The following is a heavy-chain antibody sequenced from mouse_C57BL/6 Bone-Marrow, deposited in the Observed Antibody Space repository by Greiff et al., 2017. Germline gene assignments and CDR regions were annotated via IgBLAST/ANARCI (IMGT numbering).Heavy chain of an antibody. CDR3: ASYGSSSFDY. CDR2: IYPGDGDT. D-gene: IGHD1-1*01. V-gene: IGHV1-82*01. J-gene: IGHJ2*01. Sequence: VKLVESGPELVKPGASVKISCKASGYAFSSSWMNWVKQRPGKGLEWVGRIYPGDGDTNYNGKFKGKATLTADKSSSTAYMQLSSLTSEDSAVYFCASYGSSSFDYWGQGTTLTVSS. CDR1: GYAFSSSW.